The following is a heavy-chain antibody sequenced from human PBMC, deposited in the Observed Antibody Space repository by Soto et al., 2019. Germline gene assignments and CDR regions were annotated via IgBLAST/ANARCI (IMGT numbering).Heavy chain of an antibody. Sequence: PGGSLRLSCAASGFTFSSYGMHWVRQAPGKGLEWVAVISYDGSNKYYADSVKGRFTISRDNSKNTLYLQMNSLRAEDTAVYYCAKDGKSYYYDSAFDYWGQGTLVTVSS. CDR1: GFTFSSYG. CDR3: AKDGKSYYYDSAFDY. D-gene: IGHD3-22*01. CDR2: ISYDGSNK. J-gene: IGHJ4*02. V-gene: IGHV3-30*18.